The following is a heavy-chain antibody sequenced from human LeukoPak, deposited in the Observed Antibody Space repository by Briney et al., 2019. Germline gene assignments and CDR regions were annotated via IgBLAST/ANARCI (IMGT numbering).Heavy chain of an antibody. CDR1: GFTFSSYG. V-gene: IGHV3-33*01. J-gene: IGHJ4*02. CDR3: ARDRSLAPLDC. Sequence: GGSLRLSCAASGFTFSSYGMHWVRQAPGKGLEWVAVIWYDGSNKYYADSVKGRFTISRDNSKNTLYLQMNSLRAEDTAVYYCARDRSLAPLDCWGQGTLVTVSS. D-gene: IGHD3-3*02. CDR2: IWYDGSNK.